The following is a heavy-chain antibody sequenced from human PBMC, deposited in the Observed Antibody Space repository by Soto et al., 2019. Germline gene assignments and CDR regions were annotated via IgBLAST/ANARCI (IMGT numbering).Heavy chain of an antibody. J-gene: IGHJ6*02. Sequence: PSQTLSLTCASSGDSVSRNSAAWNWIRQSPSRGLEWLGRTYYRSKWYNDYAVSVKSRITISPDTSKNEFSLQLNSVTPEDTAVYYCAREVGYSSGWFHWDYYYYGMDVWGQGTTVTVSS. CDR1: GDSVSRNSAA. V-gene: IGHV6-1*01. D-gene: IGHD6-19*01. CDR2: TYYRSKWYN. CDR3: AREVGYSSGWFHWDYYYYGMDV.